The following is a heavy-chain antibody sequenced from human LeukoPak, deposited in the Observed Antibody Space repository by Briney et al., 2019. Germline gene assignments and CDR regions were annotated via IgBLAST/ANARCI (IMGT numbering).Heavy chain of an antibody. Sequence: SETLSLTRTVSGGSISSGDYYWSWIRQPPGKGLEWIGYIYYSGSTYYNPSLKSRVTISVDTSKNQFSLKLSSVTAADTAVYYCARDQIAAAGGFDYWGQGTLVTVSS. V-gene: IGHV4-30-4*01. CDR2: IYYSGST. D-gene: IGHD6-13*01. CDR3: ARDQIAAAGGFDY. CDR1: GGSISSGDYY. J-gene: IGHJ4*02.